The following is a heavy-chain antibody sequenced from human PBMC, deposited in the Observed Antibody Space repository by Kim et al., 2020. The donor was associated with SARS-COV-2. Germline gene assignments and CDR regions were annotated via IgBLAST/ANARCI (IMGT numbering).Heavy chain of an antibody. J-gene: IGHJ6*02. CDR1: GFTFSSYW. D-gene: IGHD5-18*01. CDR3: AREEVATPELWSYYYYYYGMDV. Sequence: GGSLRLSCAASGFTFSSYWMHWVRQAPGKGLVWVSRINSDGSSTSYADSVKGRFTISRDNAKNMLYLQMNSLRAEDTAVYYCAREEVATPELWSYYYYYYGMDVWGQGTTVTVSS. CDR2: INSDGSST. V-gene: IGHV3-74*01.